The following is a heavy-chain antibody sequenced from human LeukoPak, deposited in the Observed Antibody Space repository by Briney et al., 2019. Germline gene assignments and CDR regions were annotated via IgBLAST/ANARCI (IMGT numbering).Heavy chain of an antibody. CDR2: ISSSSSYI. J-gene: IGHJ6*02. CDR1: GFTFSSYS. CDR3: AGGIVVVPAAIPPYYYYGMDV. Sequence: GGSLRLSCAASGFTFSSYSMNWVRQAPGKGLEWVSSISSSSSYIYYADSVKGRFTISRDNAKNSLYLQMNSLRADDTAVYCCAGGIVVVPAAIPPYYYYGMDVWGQGTTVTVSS. D-gene: IGHD2-2*01. V-gene: IGHV3-21*01.